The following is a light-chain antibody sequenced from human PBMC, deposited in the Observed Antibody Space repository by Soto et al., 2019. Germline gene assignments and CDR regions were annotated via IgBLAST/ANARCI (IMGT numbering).Light chain of an antibody. CDR3: QQYNNWPPTWT. V-gene: IGKV3-15*01. CDR2: GAS. Sequence: EIVMTQSPATLSVSPGARATLSCRASQSVSSNLAWYQQKPGQAPRLLIYGASTRATGIPARFSGSGSGTDVTLTISSLQSEDFVVYYGQQYNNWPPTWTFGQGTKVEIK. J-gene: IGKJ1*01. CDR1: QSVSSN.